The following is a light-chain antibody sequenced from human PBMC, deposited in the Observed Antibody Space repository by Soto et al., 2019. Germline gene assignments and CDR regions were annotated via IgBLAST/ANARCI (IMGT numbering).Light chain of an antibody. CDR2: EVS. CDR3: SSYAGSNNVVV. J-gene: IGLJ2*01. Sequence: QSALTQPPSASGSPGQSVTISCTGTSSDVGGYNYVSWYQQHPGKAPKLMIYEVSKRPSGVPDRFSGSKSGNTASLTVSGLQAEAEADYYCSSYAGSNNVVVFGGGTKLTVL. CDR1: SSDVGGYNY. V-gene: IGLV2-8*01.